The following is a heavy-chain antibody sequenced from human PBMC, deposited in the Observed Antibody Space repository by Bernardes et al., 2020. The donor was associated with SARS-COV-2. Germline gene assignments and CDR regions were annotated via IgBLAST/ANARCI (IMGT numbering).Heavy chain of an antibody. V-gene: IGHV4-30-4*01. CDR3: AREQGTRPPLFDY. CDR1: GGSISSGDYY. D-gene: IGHD3-10*01. J-gene: IGHJ4*02. Sequence: SQTPSLTRTLSGGSISSGDYYWSWIRQPPGKGLEWIGYIYYSGSTYYNPSLKSRVTLSVDTSKNQFSLKLSSVTAADSAVYYCAREQGTRPPLFDYGVQGNLVTVSS. CDR2: IYYSGST.